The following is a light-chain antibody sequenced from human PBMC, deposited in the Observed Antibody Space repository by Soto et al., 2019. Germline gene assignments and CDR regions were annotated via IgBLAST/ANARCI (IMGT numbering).Light chain of an antibody. Sequence: ESVLTQSPGTLSLSPGESATLSCRASQTISNSLLAWYQQKLGQAPRLLMYGASTRATGTPARFSGSGSGTEYTLTINSLQSEDFALYYCQQYDNLWTFGQGTKVDIK. J-gene: IGKJ1*01. CDR3: QQYDNLWT. V-gene: IGKV3-15*01. CDR2: GAS. CDR1: QTISNS.